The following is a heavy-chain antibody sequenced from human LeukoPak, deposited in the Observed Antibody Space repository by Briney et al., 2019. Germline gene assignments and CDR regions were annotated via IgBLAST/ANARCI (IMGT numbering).Heavy chain of an antibody. J-gene: IGHJ4*02. Sequence: ASVKVSCKASGYTFTGYYMHWVRQAPGQGLEWMGWINPNSGGTNYAQKFQGRVTMTRDTSISTAYMELSRLRSDDPAVYYCARDGGPGLSGSQGDFDYWGQGTLVTVSS. V-gene: IGHV1-2*02. D-gene: IGHD1-26*01. CDR3: ARDGGPGLSGSQGDFDY. CDR2: INPNSGGT. CDR1: GYTFTGYY.